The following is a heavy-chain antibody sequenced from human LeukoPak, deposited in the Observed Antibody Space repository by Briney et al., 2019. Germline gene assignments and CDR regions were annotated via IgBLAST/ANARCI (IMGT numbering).Heavy chain of an antibody. CDR3: ARHGCSGGSCYLNYYYYYGMDV. V-gene: IGHV4-34*01. CDR1: GXXXXGYY. J-gene: IGHJ6*02. CDR2: INHSGST. Sequence: YGXXXXGYYWSWIRQPPGKGLEWIGEINHSGSTNYNPSLKSRVTISVDTSKNQFYLKLSSVTAADTAVYYCARHGCSGGSCYLNYYYYYGMDVWGQGTTVTVSS. D-gene: IGHD2-15*01.